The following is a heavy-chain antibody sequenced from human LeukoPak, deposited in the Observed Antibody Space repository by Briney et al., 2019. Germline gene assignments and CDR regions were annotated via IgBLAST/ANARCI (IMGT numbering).Heavy chain of an antibody. D-gene: IGHD6-13*01. CDR3: ARGFSSSWYSTAGRPEQLDY. J-gene: IGHJ4*02. Sequence: GGSLRLSCVASGFTVSSNYMSWVRQAPGKGLDWVSYLYSGGRTDYADSVRGRFTISRDNSKNRLYLQMKSLRAEDTAVYYCARGFSSSWYSTAGRPEQLDYWGQGTLVTVSS. V-gene: IGHV3-66*01. CDR1: GFTVSSNY. CDR2: LYSGGRT.